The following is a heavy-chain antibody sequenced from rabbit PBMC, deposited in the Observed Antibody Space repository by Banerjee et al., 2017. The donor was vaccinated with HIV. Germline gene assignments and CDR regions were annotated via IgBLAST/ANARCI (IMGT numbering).Heavy chain of an antibody. Sequence: QSLEESGGDLVKPGASLTLTCTASGFSFSSSYYMCWVRQAPGKGLERIACVDAGSSADTYYASWAKGRFTISKASSTTVTLQMTSLTAADTATYFCARDPYAAVGLDFNLWGQGTLVTVS. CDR3: ARDPYAAVGLDFNL. V-gene: IGHV1S40*01. CDR2: VDAGSSADT. D-gene: IGHD3-1*01. CDR1: GFSFSSSYY. J-gene: IGHJ4*01.